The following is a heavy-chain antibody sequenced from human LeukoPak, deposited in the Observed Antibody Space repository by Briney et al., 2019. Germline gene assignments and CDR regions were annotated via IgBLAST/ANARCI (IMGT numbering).Heavy chain of an antibody. CDR3: ARMGIAAAGTAPNAFDI. D-gene: IGHD6-13*01. J-gene: IGHJ3*02. Sequence: SETLSLTCTVPGGSITNYYWTWIRQPPGKGLEWIGYIFYTGSDNSNYNPSLRSRVTMSVDTSKTQFSLKLSSVTAADTAVYYCARMGIAAAGTAPNAFDIWGQGTMVTVSS. V-gene: IGHV4-59*08. CDR1: GGSITNYY. CDR2: IFYTGSDNS.